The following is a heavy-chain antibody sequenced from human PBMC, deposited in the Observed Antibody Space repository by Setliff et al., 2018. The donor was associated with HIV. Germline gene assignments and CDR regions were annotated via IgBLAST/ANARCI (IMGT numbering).Heavy chain of an antibody. CDR1: VESFSGFY. J-gene: IGHJ2*01. CDR2: INHSGST. D-gene: IGHD5-12*01. V-gene: IGHV4-34*01. CDR3: ARPSAGGGYNYWYFDL. Sequence: SETLSLTCAVYVESFSGFYWSWIRQPPGKGLEWIGEINHSGSTNYNPSLKSRVTISVDTSKNQFSLKLSFVTAADTAVYYCARPSAGGGYNYWYFDLWGRGTLVTVSS.